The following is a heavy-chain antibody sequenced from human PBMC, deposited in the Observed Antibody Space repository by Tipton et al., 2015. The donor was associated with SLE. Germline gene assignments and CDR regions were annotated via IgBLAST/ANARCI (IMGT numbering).Heavy chain of an antibody. J-gene: IGHJ4*02. D-gene: IGHD6-13*01. CDR3: AKGAAQAAAFDY. Sequence: SLRLSCAASGFNFSSYAMSWVRQAPGKGLEWVSVIYSGGSTYYADSVKGRFTISRDNSKNTLYLQMNSLRAEDTAVYYCAKGAAQAAAFDYWGQGTLVTVSS. CDR1: GFNFSSYA. CDR2: IYSGGST. V-gene: IGHV3-23*03.